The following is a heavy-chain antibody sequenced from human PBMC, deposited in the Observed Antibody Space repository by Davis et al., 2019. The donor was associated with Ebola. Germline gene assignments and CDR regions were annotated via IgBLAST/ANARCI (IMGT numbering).Heavy chain of an antibody. Sequence: MPGGSLRLSCTVSGGSISSSSYYWGWIRQPPGKGLEWIGSIYYSGSTNYNPSLKSRVTISVDTSKNQFSLKLSSVTAADTAVYYCARGPMVQGVNPWGQGTLVTVSS. CDR3: ARGPMVQGVNP. J-gene: IGHJ5*02. V-gene: IGHV4-39*07. D-gene: IGHD3-10*01. CDR2: IYYSGST. CDR1: GGSISSSSYY.